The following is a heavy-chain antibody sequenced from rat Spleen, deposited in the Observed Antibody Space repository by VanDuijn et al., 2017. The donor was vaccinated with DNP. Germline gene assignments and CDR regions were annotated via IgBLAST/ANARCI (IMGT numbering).Heavy chain of an antibody. CDR2: ISYDGSRT. D-gene: IGHD1-10*01. CDR3: ARPPSQLDYAMDA. V-gene: IGHV5-17*01. Sequence: EVQLVESGGGLVQPGRSLKLSCAASGFTFSDYAMAWVRQAPKKGLAWVATISYDGSRTYYRDSVKGRFTISRDNAKSTLYLQMDSLRSEDTATYYCARPPSQLDYAMDAWGQGTSVTVSS. J-gene: IGHJ4*01. CDR1: GFTFSDYA.